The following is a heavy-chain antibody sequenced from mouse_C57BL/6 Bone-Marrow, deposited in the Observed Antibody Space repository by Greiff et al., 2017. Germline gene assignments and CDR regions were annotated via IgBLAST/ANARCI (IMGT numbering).Heavy chain of an antibody. CDR2: IYPGSGST. V-gene: IGHV1-55*01. CDR3: ARRSFYDGYYGRAY. Sequence: QVQLQQPGAELVKPGASVKMSCKASGYTFTSYWITWVKQRPGQGLEWIGDIYPGSGSTNYNEKFKSKATLTVDTSSSTAYMQLSSLTSEDSAVYYCARRSFYDGYYGRAYWGQGTLVTVSA. J-gene: IGHJ3*01. D-gene: IGHD2-3*01. CDR1: GYTFTSYW.